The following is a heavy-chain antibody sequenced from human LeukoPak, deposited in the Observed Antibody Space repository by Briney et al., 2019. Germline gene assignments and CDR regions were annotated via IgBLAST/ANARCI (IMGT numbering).Heavy chain of an antibody. D-gene: IGHD3/OR15-3a*01. V-gene: IGHV3-23*01. CDR1: GFTFSSYS. Sequence: HPGGSLRLSCVVSGFTFSSYSMSWVRQAPGKGLEWVSAISGSGGSTYYADSVKGRFTISRDNSKNTLYLQMNSLRAEDTAVYYCAKDWTGTKPFDLWGRGTLVTVSS. CDR3: AKDWTGTKPFDL. CDR2: ISGSGGST. J-gene: IGHJ2*01.